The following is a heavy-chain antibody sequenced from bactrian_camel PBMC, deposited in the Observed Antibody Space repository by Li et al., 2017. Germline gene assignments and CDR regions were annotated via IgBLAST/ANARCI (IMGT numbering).Heavy chain of an antibody. CDR2: INSDSTTT. CDR3: VRDGPISSLGDYSLAY. D-gene: IGHD4*01. V-gene: IGHV3S42*01. J-gene: IGHJ4*01. CDR1: GFTFSNYY. Sequence: VQLVESGGEAVQPGGSLRLSCAASGFTFSNYYMSWVHQAPGKDFEWVSTINSDSTTTRYANSVKGRFTISRDNTKNTQFPQLNSLKTEDTAVYYCVRDGPISSLGDYSLAYWGQGTQVTVS.